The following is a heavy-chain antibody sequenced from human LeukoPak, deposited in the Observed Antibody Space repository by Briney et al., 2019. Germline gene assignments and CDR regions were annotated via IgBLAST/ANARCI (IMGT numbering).Heavy chain of an antibody. V-gene: IGHV1-69*13. Sequence: SVKVSCKASGGTFSSYAISWVRQAPGQGLEWMGGIIPIFGTANYAQKFQGRVTITAGESTSTAYMELSSLRSEDTAVYYCARNNYYDSSGPFDYWGQGTLVTVSS. CDR3: ARNNYYDSSGPFDY. CDR2: IIPIFGTA. CDR1: GGTFSSYA. J-gene: IGHJ4*02. D-gene: IGHD3-22*01.